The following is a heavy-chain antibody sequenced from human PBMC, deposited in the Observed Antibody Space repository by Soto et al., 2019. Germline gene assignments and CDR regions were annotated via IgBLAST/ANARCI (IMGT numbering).Heavy chain of an antibody. CDR1: GDSFSGPY. V-gene: IGHV4-34*01. Sequence: QVQLQQWGAGLLKPSETLSLTCAVYGDSFSGPYWTWIRQTPGKGLEWFGEVNHSGSTDYHPSLKNRVTIAVDTPKNQFSLNLSSVSAADTAVYFCARLEVTSAESFDVWGPGTMVTVSS. D-gene: IGHD2-21*02. CDR3: ARLEVTSAESFDV. J-gene: IGHJ3*01. CDR2: VNHSGST.